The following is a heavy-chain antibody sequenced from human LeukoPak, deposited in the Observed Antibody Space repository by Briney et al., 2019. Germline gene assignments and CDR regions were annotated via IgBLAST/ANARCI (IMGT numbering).Heavy chain of an antibody. V-gene: IGHV3-9*01. Sequence: GRSLRLSCAASGFTFDDYAMHWVRQAPGKGLEWVSGISWNSGSIGYADSVKGRFTISRDNAKNSLYLQMNSLRAEDTAVYYCARRGYDSSGYVHAFDIWGQGTMVTVSS. CDR3: ARRGYDSSGYVHAFDI. D-gene: IGHD3-22*01. CDR2: ISWNSGSI. J-gene: IGHJ3*02. CDR1: GFTFDDYA.